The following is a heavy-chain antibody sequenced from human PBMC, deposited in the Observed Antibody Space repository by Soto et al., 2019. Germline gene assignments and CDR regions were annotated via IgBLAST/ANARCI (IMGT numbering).Heavy chain of an antibody. J-gene: IGHJ6*02. CDR3: ARGYFYFYALDV. V-gene: IGHV5-51*01. CDR2: IFPGDSDA. CDR1: GYRFITYW. Sequence: GESLKISCEASGYRFITYWIGWVRQMPGKGLEWMGIIFPGDSDAKYSPSFQGQVSFSADKSSSTAYLQWTSLKASDTAMYYCARGYFYFYALDVWGQGTAVTVSS.